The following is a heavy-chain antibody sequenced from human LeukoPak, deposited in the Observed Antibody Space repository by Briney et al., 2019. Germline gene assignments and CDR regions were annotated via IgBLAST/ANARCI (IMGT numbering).Heavy chain of an antibody. CDR1: GFTFSRYW. J-gene: IGHJ6*03. Sequence: GGSLRLSCAASGFTFSRYWMTWVRQAPGKGLEWVANIKQDGSEKYYVDSVKGRFTISRGNAKNSLYLQMNSLRAEDTAVYYCARDLEGRYDFWSGSYETHYYYYMDVWGKGTTVTVSS. CDR2: IKQDGSEK. D-gene: IGHD3-3*01. CDR3: ARDLEGRYDFWSGSYETHYYYYMDV. V-gene: IGHV3-7*01.